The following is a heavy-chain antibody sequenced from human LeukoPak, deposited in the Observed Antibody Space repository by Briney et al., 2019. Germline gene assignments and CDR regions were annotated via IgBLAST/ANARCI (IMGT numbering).Heavy chain of an antibody. CDR2: IYPRDGST. J-gene: IGHJ6*02. Sequence: GASVKVSCKASGYTFTSNYIHWVRQAPGQGLEWMGMIYPRDGSTNYAQKFQGRVTITADESTSTAYMELSSLRSEDTAVYYCARGLGDHVWGVYYGMDVWGQGTTVTVSS. V-gene: IGHV1-46*01. D-gene: IGHD3-16*01. CDR3: ARGLGDHVWGVYYGMDV. CDR1: GYTFTSNY.